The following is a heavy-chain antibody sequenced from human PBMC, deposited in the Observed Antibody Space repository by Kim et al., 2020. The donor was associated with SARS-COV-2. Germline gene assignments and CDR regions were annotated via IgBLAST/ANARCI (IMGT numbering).Heavy chain of an antibody. CDR1: GFTFSAYD. V-gene: IGHV3-48*02. J-gene: IGHJ3*02. CDR3: VRDRMGGAFDM. Sequence: GGSLRLSCATSGFTFSAYDMNWVRQAPGKGLEWLSFITKSSTTIYYADSVEGRFTISRDNAKNSLFLQMNSLRDEDTALYYCVRDRMGGAFDMWGQGTRSPSLQ. D-gene: IGHD3-16*01. CDR2: ITKSSTTI.